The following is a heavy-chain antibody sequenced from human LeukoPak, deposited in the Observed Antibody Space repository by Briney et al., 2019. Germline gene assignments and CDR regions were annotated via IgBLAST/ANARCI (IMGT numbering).Heavy chain of an antibody. CDR2: IIPIFGTA. CDR1: GGTFSSYA. CDR3: ARERSTTQYCFDY. J-gene: IGHJ4*02. V-gene: IGHV1-69*13. Sequence: ASVKVSCKASGGTFSSYAISWVRQAPGQGLEWMGGIIPIFGTANYAQKFQGRVTITADESTSTAYMELSSLRSEDTAVYYCARERSTTQYCFDYWGQGTLVTVSS. D-gene: IGHD1-7*01.